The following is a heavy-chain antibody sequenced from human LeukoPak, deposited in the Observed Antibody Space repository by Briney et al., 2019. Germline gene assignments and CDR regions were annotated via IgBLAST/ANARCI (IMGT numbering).Heavy chain of an antibody. CDR3: ARGPGIVVIMH. D-gene: IGHD3-22*01. V-gene: IGHV3-21*01. J-gene: IGHJ4*02. Sequence: GGSLRLSCAASGFTFSGYSMNWVRQAPGKGLEWVASISSSGSHIYYADSLKGRFTISRDNAKNSLYLQMNNLRAEDTAVYYRARGPGIVVIMHWGQGTLVTVSS. CDR1: GFTFSGYS. CDR2: ISSSGSHI.